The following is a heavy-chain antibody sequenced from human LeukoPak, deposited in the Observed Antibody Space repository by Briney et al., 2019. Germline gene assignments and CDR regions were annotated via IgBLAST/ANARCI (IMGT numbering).Heavy chain of an antibody. Sequence: GGSLRLSCAASGFTFSNYEMHWVRQAPGKGLEWVSYISSSGSDIYYADSVKGRFTISRDNSKNTLYLQMNSLRAEDTAVYYCAKDPAPYAAGSYYMDVWGKGTTVTISS. CDR1: GFTFSNYE. CDR3: AKDPAPYAAGSYYMDV. D-gene: IGHD3-10*01. CDR2: ISSSGSDI. J-gene: IGHJ6*03. V-gene: IGHV3-48*03.